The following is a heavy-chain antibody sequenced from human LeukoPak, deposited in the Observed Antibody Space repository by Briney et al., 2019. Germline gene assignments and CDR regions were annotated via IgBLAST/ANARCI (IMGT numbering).Heavy chain of an antibody. V-gene: IGHV4-59*08. Sequence: PSETLSLTCTVSGGSISSYYWSWIRQPPGKGLEWIGYIYYSGSTNYNPSLKSRVTISVDTSKSQFSLRLSSVTAADAAVYYCARHTSGIVGASDYWGQGTLVTVSS. CDR3: ARHTSGIVGASDY. CDR2: IYYSGST. D-gene: IGHD1-26*01. J-gene: IGHJ4*02. CDR1: GGSISSYY.